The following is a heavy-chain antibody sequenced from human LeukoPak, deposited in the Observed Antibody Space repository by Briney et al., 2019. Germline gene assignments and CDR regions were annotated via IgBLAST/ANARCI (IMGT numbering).Heavy chain of an antibody. V-gene: IGHV3-30*03. Sequence: PGGSLRLSCAASGFTFSSYGMHWVRQAPGKGLEWVAVISYDGSNKYYADSVKGRFTISRDNSKNTLYLQMNSLRAEDTAVYYCARDGTSSSWFFDAFDIWGQGTMVTISS. J-gene: IGHJ3*02. D-gene: IGHD6-13*01. CDR2: ISYDGSNK. CDR1: GFTFSSYG. CDR3: ARDGTSSSWFFDAFDI.